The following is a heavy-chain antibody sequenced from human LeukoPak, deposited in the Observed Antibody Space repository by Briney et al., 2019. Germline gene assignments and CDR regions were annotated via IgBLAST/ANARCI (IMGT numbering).Heavy chain of an antibody. Sequence: GGSLRLSCAASGFTFSSYAMHWVRQAPGKGLEWVAVISYDGSNKYYADSVKGRFTISRDNSKNTLYLQMNSLRAKDTAVYYCARDSRPDRNPGGYWGQGTLVTVSS. J-gene: IGHJ4*02. CDR3: ARDSRPDRNPGGY. D-gene: IGHD1-14*01. CDR2: ISYDGSNK. V-gene: IGHV3-30-3*01. CDR1: GFTFSSYA.